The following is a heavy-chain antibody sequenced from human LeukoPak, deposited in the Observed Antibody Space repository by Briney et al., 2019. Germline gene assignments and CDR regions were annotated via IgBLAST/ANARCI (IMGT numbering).Heavy chain of an antibody. CDR2: IYSDGST. CDR3: ARQSTAPPVFTYYGLDV. D-gene: IGHD1-20*01. Sequence: SETLSLTCTVSGGSISSFYWSWIRQPPGKGLEWIGYIYSDGSTTYNPSLKSRVTISVDTSKNQFSLKLSSVTATDTAVYFCARQSTAPPVFTYYGLDVWGQGTTVTVCS. J-gene: IGHJ6*02. CDR1: GGSISSFY. V-gene: IGHV4-59*08.